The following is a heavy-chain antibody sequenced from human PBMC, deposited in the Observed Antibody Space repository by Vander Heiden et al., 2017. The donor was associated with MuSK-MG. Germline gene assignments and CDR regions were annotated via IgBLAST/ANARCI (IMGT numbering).Heavy chain of an antibody. CDR1: GFTFSRFG. V-gene: IGHV3-33*01. J-gene: IGHJ5*02. CDR3: ARDSEQWRVTGGNWFDP. Sequence: QVQLVESGGGVVQPGRSLRLSCTASGFTFSRFGMHWVRQAPGKGLEWVAVIWYDGSKKYYVDSVNGRVTISRDNSKNTLYLQMNSLRADDSAVYYCARDSEQWRVTGGNWFDPWGQGTLVTVSS. CDR2: IWYDGSKK. D-gene: IGHD6-19*01.